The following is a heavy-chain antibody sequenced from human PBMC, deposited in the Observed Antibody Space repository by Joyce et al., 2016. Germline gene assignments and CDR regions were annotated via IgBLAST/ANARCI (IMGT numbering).Heavy chain of an antibody. CDR3: ARGLSAFDYSNYAGYDY. CDR2: NNHSGST. J-gene: IGHJ4*02. V-gene: IGHV4-34*01. D-gene: IGHD4-11*01. CDR1: GGSFSGYY. Sequence: QVQLQPWGAGLLKPSETLSLTCAVYGGSFSGYYWSWIRQPPGKGLEWIGENNHSGSTNYNPSLESRVTISVDTSKNQFSLRLSSVTAADTAVYYCARGLSAFDYSNYAGYDYWGQGTLVTVSS.